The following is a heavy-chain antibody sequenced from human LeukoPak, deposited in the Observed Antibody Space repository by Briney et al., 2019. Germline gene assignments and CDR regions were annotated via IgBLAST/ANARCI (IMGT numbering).Heavy chain of an antibody. D-gene: IGHD1-26*01. J-gene: IGHJ5*02. CDR1: TYTLTELS. CDR2: FDPEHGET. V-gene: IGHV1-24*01. CDR3: ARDPYSGSYNWFDP. Sequence: ASVKVSCKVSTYTLTELSIHWVRQAPGKGLEWMGGFDPEHGETIYAQKFQGRVIMTEDTSTDTAYMELSGLRSEDTAVYYCARDPYSGSYNWFDPWGQGTLVTVSS.